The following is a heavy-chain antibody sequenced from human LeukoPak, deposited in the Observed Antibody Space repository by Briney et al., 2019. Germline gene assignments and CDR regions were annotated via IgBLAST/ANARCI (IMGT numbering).Heavy chain of an antibody. V-gene: IGHV1-8*01. CDR3: ARGPSTYYYDSSGLKGPDY. Sequence: ASVKVSCKASGYTFTSYDINWVRQATGQGLEWMGWMNPNSGNTGYAQKFRGRVTMTRNTSISTAYMELSSLRSEDTAVYYCARGPSTYYYDSSGLKGPDYWGQGTLVTVSS. CDR1: GYTFTSYD. J-gene: IGHJ4*02. CDR2: MNPNSGNT. D-gene: IGHD3-22*01.